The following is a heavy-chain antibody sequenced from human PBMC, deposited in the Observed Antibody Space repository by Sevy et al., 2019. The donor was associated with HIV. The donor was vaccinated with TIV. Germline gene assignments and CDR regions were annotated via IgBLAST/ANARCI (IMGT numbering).Heavy chain of an antibody. V-gene: IGHV4-59*01. J-gene: IGHJ4*02. Sequence: SEILSLTCTVSGGSISSYYWSWIRQPPGKGLEWIGYIYYSGSTNYNPSLKSRVTISIDTSKNQFSLKVSSVTASDTAVYYCARNREMATIDFDYWGQGTVVTVSS. CDR1: GGSISSYY. D-gene: IGHD5-12*01. CDR3: ARNREMATIDFDY. CDR2: IYYSGST.